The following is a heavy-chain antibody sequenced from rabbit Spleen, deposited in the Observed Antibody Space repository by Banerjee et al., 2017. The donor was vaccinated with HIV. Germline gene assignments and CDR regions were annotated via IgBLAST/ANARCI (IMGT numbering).Heavy chain of an antibody. CDR2: IYAGSSGST. J-gene: IGHJ4*01. CDR1: GFSFSGSYY. V-gene: IGHV1S45*01. D-gene: IGHD6-1*01. CDR3: ARRTNVAGYGYGL. Sequence: QEQLEESGGDLVKPEGSLTLTCTASGFSFSGSYYMCWVRQAPGKGLEWIACIYAGSSGSTYYASWAKGRFTISKTSSTTVTLQMTSLTDADTATYFCARRTNVAGYGYGLWGPGTLVTVS.